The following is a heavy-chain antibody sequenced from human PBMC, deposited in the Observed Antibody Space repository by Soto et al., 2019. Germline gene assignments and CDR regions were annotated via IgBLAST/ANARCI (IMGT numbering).Heavy chain of an antibody. Sequence: SVKVSCKASGFTFTISAVQWVRQARGQRLEWIGWIVVGSGNTNYAQKFQERVTITRDMSTSTAYMELSSLRSEDTAVYYCAASTYYYDSSGYYYDDYWGQGTLVTVSS. CDR3: AASTYYYDSSGYYYDDY. D-gene: IGHD3-22*01. J-gene: IGHJ4*02. CDR2: IVVGSGNT. V-gene: IGHV1-58*01. CDR1: GFTFTISA.